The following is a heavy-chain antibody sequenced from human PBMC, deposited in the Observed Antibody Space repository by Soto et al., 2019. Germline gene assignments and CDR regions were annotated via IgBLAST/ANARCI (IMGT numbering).Heavy chain of an antibody. CDR1: GYTFTGYY. Sequence: ASVKVSCKASGYTFTGYYMHWVRQAPGQGLEWMGWINPNSGGTNYAQKFQGRVTMTRDTPISTAYMELSRLRSDDTAVYYCAAIFGVVIMGYYGMDVWGQGTTVTVSS. CDR2: INPNSGGT. CDR3: AAIFGVVIMGYYGMDV. J-gene: IGHJ6*02. V-gene: IGHV1-2*02. D-gene: IGHD3-3*01.